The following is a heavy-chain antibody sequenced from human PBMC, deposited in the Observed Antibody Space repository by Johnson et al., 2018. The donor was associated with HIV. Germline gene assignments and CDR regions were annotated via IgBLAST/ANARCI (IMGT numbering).Heavy chain of an antibody. J-gene: IGHJ3*02. D-gene: IGHD3-10*01. CDR3: ARDSARGFDI. V-gene: IGHV3-11*04. CDR1: GFAFSDCY. CDR2: ISSSDSTI. Sequence: QVQLVESGGGLVKPGGSLRLSCAASGFAFSDCYMSWIRQAPGKGLEWISYISSSDSTIYYADSVKGLFTISRDNANNSLYLQMNSLRAEDTAVYYCARDSARGFDIWGQGTMVTVSS.